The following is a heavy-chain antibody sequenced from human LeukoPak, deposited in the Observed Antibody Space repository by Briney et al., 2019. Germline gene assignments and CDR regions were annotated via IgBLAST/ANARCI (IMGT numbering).Heavy chain of an antibody. J-gene: IGHJ6*03. D-gene: IGHD3-10*01. V-gene: IGHV1-2*02. CDR2: INPNSGGT. CDR3: ARVKYGSGRKGYYYYFMDV. Sequence: ASVKVSCKASGYTFTGYYMHWVRQAPGQGLEWMGWINPNSGGTNYAQKFQGGVTMTRDTSISTAYMELCSLRSEDTAVYFCARVKYGSGRKGYYYYFMDVWGKGTTVTVSS. CDR1: GYTFTGYY.